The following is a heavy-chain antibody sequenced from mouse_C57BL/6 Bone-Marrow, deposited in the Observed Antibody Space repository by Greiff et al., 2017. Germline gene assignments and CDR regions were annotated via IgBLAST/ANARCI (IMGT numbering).Heavy chain of an antibody. D-gene: IGHD4-1*01. CDR1: GFTFSSYG. V-gene: IGHV5-6*02. J-gene: IGHJ3*01. Sequence: EVKLEESGGDLVKPGGSLKLSCAASGFTFSSYGMSWVRQTPDKRLEWVATISSGGSYPYYPDSVKGRFTISRDNAKNTLYLQMSSLKSEDTAMYYCARHWDFAYWGQGTLVTVSA. CDR3: ARHWDFAY. CDR2: ISSGGSYP.